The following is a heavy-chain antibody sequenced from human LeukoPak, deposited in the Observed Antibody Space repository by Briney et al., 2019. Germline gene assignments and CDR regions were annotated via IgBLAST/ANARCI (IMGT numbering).Heavy chain of an antibody. CDR3: ARAGTYYYDSSGYGY. CDR2: IWYDGSNK. J-gene: IGHJ4*02. D-gene: IGHD3-22*01. Sequence: GGSLRLSCAASGFTFSSYGMHWVRQAPGKGLEWVAVIWYDGSNKYYADSVKGRFTNSRDNSKNTLYLQMNSLRAEDTAVYYCARAGTYYYDSSGYGYWGQGTLVTVSS. V-gene: IGHV3-33*01. CDR1: GFTFSSYG.